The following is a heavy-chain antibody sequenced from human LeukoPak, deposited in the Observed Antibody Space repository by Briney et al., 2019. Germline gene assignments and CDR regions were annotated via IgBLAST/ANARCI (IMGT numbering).Heavy chain of an antibody. D-gene: IGHD1-1*01. Sequence: PSETLSLTCAVYGGSFRGYYWSWIPQPPGKGLEWIGEINHSGSTNYNPSLKSRVTISVDTSKNQFSLKLSSVTAADTAVYYCARMKRFDYWGQGTLVTVSS. CDR2: INHSGST. CDR1: GGSFRGYY. CDR3: ARMKRFDY. J-gene: IGHJ4*02. V-gene: IGHV4-34*01.